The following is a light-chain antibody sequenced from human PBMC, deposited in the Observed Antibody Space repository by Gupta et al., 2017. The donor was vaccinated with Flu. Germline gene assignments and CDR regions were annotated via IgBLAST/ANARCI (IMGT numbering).Light chain of an antibody. CDR3: QQYNNWLLFT. V-gene: IGKV3-15*01. Sequence: DIVMTQSPATLSVSPGERATLSCRASQSISINLAWYQQKPGQAPRLLIYGASTRATGIPARFTGSGSGTEFTLTISSLQSEDFAVYYCQQYNNWLLFTFGPGTKVDIK. CDR2: GAS. CDR1: QSISIN. J-gene: IGKJ3*01.